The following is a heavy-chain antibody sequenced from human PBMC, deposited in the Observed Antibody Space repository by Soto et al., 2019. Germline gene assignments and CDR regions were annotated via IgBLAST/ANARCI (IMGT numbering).Heavy chain of an antibody. J-gene: IGHJ5*02. CDR3: ARGNDFSDNWFDP. D-gene: IGHD3-3*01. V-gene: IGHV5-51*01. CDR1: GYSFTSYW. Sequence: PGESLKISCKGSGYSFTSYWIGWVRQMPGKGLEWMGIIYPGDSDTRYSPSFQGQVTISADRSISTAYLQWSSLKASDTAMYYCARGNDFSDNWFDPWGQGTLVTVSS. CDR2: IYPGDSDT.